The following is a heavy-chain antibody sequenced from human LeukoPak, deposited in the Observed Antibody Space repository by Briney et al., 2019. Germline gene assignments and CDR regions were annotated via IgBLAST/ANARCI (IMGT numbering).Heavy chain of an antibody. CDR2: ISYDASHK. CDR1: GFTFSSYG. Sequence: PGGSLRLSCAASGFTFSSYGMHWVRQAPGKGLEWVAVISYDASHKYYADSVKGRFTISRDNSKNTLYLQMDTLRAEDTAVYYCAKGIFCSSPSCYGGGNYYYGMDVWGQGTTVTAFS. V-gene: IGHV3-30*18. D-gene: IGHD2-2*01. CDR3: AKGIFCSSPSCYGGGNYYYGMDV. J-gene: IGHJ6*02.